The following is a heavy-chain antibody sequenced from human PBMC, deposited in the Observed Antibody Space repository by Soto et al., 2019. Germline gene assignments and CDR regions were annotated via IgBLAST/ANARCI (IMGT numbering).Heavy chain of an antibody. J-gene: IGHJ6*02. D-gene: IGHD2-2*01. CDR3: ARLVVPAARYYYYGMDV. Sequence: QVQLGQSGAEVKKPGSSVKVSCKASGGTFSSYAISWVRQAPGQGLEWMGGIIPIFGTANYAQKFPGSVTITADESTSTAYMELSSLRSEDTAVYYCARLVVPAARYYYYGMDVWGQGTTVTVAS. V-gene: IGHV1-69*01. CDR1: GGTFSSYA. CDR2: IIPIFGTA.